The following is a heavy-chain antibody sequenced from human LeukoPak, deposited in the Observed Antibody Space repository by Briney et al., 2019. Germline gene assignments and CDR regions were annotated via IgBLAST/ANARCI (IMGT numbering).Heavy chain of an antibody. J-gene: IGHJ6*02. V-gene: IGHV4-34*01. CDR2: INHSGST. CDR1: GGSFSGYY. D-gene: IGHD2-2*02. CDR3: ARRPLRGYCSSTSCYKASHYYYYYGMDV. Sequence: PSETLSLTCAVYGGSFSGYYWSWIRQPPGKGLEWIGEINHSGSTNYNPSLKSRVIISVDTSKNQFSLKLSSVTAADTAVYYCARRPLRGYCSSTSCYKASHYYYYYGMDVWGQGTTVTVSS.